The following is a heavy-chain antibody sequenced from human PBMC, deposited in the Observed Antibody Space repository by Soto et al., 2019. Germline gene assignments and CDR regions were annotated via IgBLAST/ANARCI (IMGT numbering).Heavy chain of an antibody. CDR2: IKQDGSEK. CDR1: GFTFSSYW. J-gene: IGHJ3*02. D-gene: IGHD3-10*01. V-gene: IGHV3-7*01. Sequence: GGSLRLSCAASGFTFSSYWMSWVRQAPGKGLEWVANIKQDGSEKYSVDSVKGRFTISRDNAKNSLYLQMNSLRAEDTAVYYWATPPGRGAFDIGGQGTMFTVSS. CDR3: ATPPGRGAFDI.